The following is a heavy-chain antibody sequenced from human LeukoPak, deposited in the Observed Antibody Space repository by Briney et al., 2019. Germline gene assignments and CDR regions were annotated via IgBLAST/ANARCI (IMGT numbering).Heavy chain of an antibody. D-gene: IGHD3-10*01. CDR2: ISSTGGTI. CDR3: ARDSESAGSGAFDI. J-gene: IGHJ3*02. V-gene: IGHV3-11*04. Sequence: GGSLRLSCAASGFIFSDYYMTWIRQAPGKGLEWVSYISSTGGTISYADSGKGRFTISRYNAKNSLYLQMNSLRAEDTAVYYSARDSESAGSGAFDIWGQGTMVTVSS. CDR1: GFIFSDYY.